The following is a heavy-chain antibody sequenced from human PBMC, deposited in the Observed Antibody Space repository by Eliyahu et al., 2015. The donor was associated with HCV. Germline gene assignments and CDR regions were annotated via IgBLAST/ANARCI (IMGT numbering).Heavy chain of an antibody. CDR1: GFXFSSYS. D-gene: IGHD4-23*01. V-gene: IGHV3-21*01. Sequence: EVQLVESGGGLVKPGGSLXLSCXASGFXFSSYSMNWVRQAPGKGLEWVSSISSSSSYIYYADSVKGRFTISRDNAKNSLYLQMNSLRAEDTAVYYCARGDYGGNSWVDYWGQGTLVTVSS. CDR3: ARGDYGGNSWVDY. CDR2: ISSSSSYI. J-gene: IGHJ4*02.